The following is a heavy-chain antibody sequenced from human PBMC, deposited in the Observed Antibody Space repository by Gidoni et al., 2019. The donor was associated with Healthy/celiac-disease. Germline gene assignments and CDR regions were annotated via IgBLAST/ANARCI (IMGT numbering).Heavy chain of an antibody. CDR3: ARVVVVVVPAAMLFYYYGMDV. CDR2: FNHSGST. D-gene: IGHD2-2*01. Sequence: QVQLQQWGAVLLKPSETLSPTCAVHGGSLSGYYWSWIRQPPGKGLEWIGEFNHSGSTNYKPSLKSRVTVSVDTSKNQYSLKLSSVTAADTAVYYCARVVVVVVPAAMLFYYYGMDVWGQGTTVTVSS. CDR1: GGSLSGYY. V-gene: IGHV4-34*01. J-gene: IGHJ6*02.